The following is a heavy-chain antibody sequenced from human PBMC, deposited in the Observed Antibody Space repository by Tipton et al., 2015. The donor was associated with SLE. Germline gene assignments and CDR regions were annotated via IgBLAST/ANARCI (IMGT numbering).Heavy chain of an antibody. V-gene: IGHV4-31*03. CDR2: IYYSGST. CDR3: ARKRLPDLDFDL. D-gene: IGHD3-16*01. Sequence: TLSLTCTVSGGSFSGYYWNWIRQHPGKGLEWIGYIYYSGSTYYNPSLKSRVTISIDTSKNQFSLKLSSVTAADTAVYYCARKRLPDLDFDLWGRGTLVTVSS. J-gene: IGHJ2*01. CDR1: GGSFSGYY.